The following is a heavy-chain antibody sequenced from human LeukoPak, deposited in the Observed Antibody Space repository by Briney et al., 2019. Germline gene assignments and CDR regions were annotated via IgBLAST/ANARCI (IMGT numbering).Heavy chain of an antibody. CDR1: GFTFSSYG. D-gene: IGHD6-19*01. Sequence: PGRSLRLSCAASGFTFSSYGMHWFRQAPGKGLEWVAVISYDGSNKYYADSVKGRFTISRDNSKNTLYLQMNSLRAEDTAVRYCAKEVSPSSRYSSGWAFDYWGQGTLVTVSS. CDR3: AKEVSPSSRYSSGWAFDY. CDR2: ISYDGSNK. V-gene: IGHV3-30*18. J-gene: IGHJ4*02.